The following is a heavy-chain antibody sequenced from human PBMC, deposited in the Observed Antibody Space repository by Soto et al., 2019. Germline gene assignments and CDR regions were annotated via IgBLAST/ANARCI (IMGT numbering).Heavy chain of an antibody. CDR1: GVSISSYF. CDR2: TYHRGST. V-gene: IGHV4-59*01. D-gene: IGHD3-16*02. Sequence: SETLSLTCSVSGVSISSYFWSWIRQPPGRGLEWIGYTYHRGSTNYSPSLKSRVAISLDTSANQFSLKVNSVTAADTAVYYCARIGGYHGPLDYWGQGTPVTVSS. J-gene: IGHJ4*02. CDR3: ARIGGYHGPLDY.